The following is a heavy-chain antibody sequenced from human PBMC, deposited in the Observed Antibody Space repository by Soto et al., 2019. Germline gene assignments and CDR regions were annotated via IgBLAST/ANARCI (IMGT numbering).Heavy chain of an antibody. Sequence: PSETLSLTCTVSGGSISSSSYYWGWIRQPPGKGLEWIGTIYYTGSTYYNPSLKSRVTISVDTSKNQFSLKLSSVTAADTAFYFCARQSSTSMATRYFDYWGQGILVTAPQ. V-gene: IGHV4-39*01. J-gene: IGHJ4*02. CDR1: GGSISSSSYY. D-gene: IGHD6-6*01. CDR3: ARQSSTSMATRYFDY. CDR2: IYYTGST.